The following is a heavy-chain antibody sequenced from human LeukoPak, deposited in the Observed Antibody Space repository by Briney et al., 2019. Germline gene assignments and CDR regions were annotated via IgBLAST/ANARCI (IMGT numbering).Heavy chain of an antibody. V-gene: IGHV3-23*01. CDR1: GFTFSSYA. CDR3: AKDFTISPIVH. J-gene: IGHJ4*02. Sequence: GGSLRLSCAASGFTFSSYALTWVRQAPGKGLEWVSAISGSGGTTYYADSVKGRFTISRDNSKNTLYLQMSSLRAEDTAVYYCAKDFTISPIVHWGQGTLVTVSS. CDR2: ISGSGGTT. D-gene: IGHD3-3*01.